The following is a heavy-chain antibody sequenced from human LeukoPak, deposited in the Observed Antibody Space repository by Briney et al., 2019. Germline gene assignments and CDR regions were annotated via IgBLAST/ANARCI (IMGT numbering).Heavy chain of an antibody. V-gene: IGHV4-34*01. D-gene: IGHD3-22*01. Sequence: KSSETLSLTCAVYGGSFSGYYWSSIRQPPGKGLEWIGEINHSGSTNYNPSLKSRVTISVDTSKNQFSLKLSSVTAADTAVYYCARDPHHYYDSSGYYFDAFDIWGQGTMVTVSS. CDR1: GGSFSGYY. J-gene: IGHJ3*02. CDR2: INHSGST. CDR3: ARDPHHYYDSSGYYFDAFDI.